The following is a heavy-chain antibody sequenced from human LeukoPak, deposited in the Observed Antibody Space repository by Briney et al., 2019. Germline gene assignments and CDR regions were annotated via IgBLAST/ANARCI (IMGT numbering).Heavy chain of an antibody. CDR3: AKDVEYSSSGGWFDP. CDR2: ISGSGGST. J-gene: IGHJ5*02. D-gene: IGHD6-6*01. V-gene: IGHV3-23*01. CDR1: GFTFSSYA. Sequence: GGSLRLSCAASGFTFSSYAMSWVRQAPGKGLEWVSAISGSGGSTYYADSVKGRFTISRDNSKNTLYLEMNSLRAEDTAVYYCAKDVEYSSSGGWFDPWGQGTLVTVSS.